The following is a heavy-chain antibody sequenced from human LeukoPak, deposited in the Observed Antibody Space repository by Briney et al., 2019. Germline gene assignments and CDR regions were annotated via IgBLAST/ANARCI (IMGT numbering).Heavy chain of an antibody. CDR3: AKGGLIVVVTALGPYFDY. V-gene: IGHV3-74*01. CDR1: GFTFSSYW. D-gene: IGHD2-21*02. Sequence: GGSLRLSCAASGFTFSSYWMHWVRQAPGKGLVWVSRINSDGSSTSYADSVKGRFTISRDNAKNTLYLQMNSLRAEDTAVYYCAKGGLIVVVTALGPYFDYWGQGTLVTVSS. CDR2: INSDGSST. J-gene: IGHJ4*02.